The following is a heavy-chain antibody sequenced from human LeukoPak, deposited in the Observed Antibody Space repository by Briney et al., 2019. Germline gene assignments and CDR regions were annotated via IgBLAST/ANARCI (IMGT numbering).Heavy chain of an antibody. Sequence: GRSLRLSCAASGFTFSSYGMHWVRQAPGKGLEWVAVISYDGSNKYYADSAKGRFTISRDNSKNTLYLQMNSLRAEDTAVYYCATPVDFWSGYSSFDYWGQGTLVTVSS. J-gene: IGHJ4*02. CDR2: ISYDGSNK. D-gene: IGHD3-3*01. V-gene: IGHV3-30*03. CDR3: ATPVDFWSGYSSFDY. CDR1: GFTFSSYG.